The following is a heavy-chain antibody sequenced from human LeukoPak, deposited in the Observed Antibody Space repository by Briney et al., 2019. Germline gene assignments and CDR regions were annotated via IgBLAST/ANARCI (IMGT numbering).Heavy chain of an antibody. Sequence: PGGSLRLSCAASGYTFTSYGISWVRQAPGQGLEWMGWISAYNGNTNYAQKLQGRVTMTTDTSTSTAYMELRSLRSDDTAVYYCARDDIYSSGFDAYFDYWGQGTLVTVSS. CDR2: ISAYNGNT. V-gene: IGHV1-18*01. CDR3: ARDDIYSSGFDAYFDY. CDR1: GYTFTSYG. D-gene: IGHD6-19*01. J-gene: IGHJ4*02.